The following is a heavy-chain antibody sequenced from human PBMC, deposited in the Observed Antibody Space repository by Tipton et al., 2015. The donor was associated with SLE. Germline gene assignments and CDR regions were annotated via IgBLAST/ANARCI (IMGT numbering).Heavy chain of an antibody. V-gene: IGHV4-59*12. D-gene: IGHD1-20*01. CDR3: ARDESVTGTSNWFDP. CDR1: GGSISSYY. J-gene: IGHJ5*02. CDR2: IYYSGST. Sequence: TLSLTCTVSGGSISSYYWSWIRQHPGKGLEWIGYIYYSGSTYYNPSLKSRVTISVDTSKNQFSLKLSSVTAADTAVYYCARDESVTGTSNWFDPWGQGTLVTVSS.